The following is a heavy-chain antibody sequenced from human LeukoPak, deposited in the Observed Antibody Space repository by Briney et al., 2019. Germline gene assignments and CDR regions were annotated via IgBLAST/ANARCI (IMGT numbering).Heavy chain of an antibody. CDR3: AKGPGYYYDSSGYSYFDY. Sequence: GGSLRLSCAASGFSVSSNYISWVRQAPGKGLEWVSVIYSAGSTYYADSVKGRFTTSRDNSKNTLYLQMNSLRAEDTAVYYCAKGPGYYYDSSGYSYFDYWGQGTLVTVSS. CDR2: IYSAGST. CDR1: GFSVSSNY. D-gene: IGHD3-22*01. V-gene: IGHV3-66*01. J-gene: IGHJ4*02.